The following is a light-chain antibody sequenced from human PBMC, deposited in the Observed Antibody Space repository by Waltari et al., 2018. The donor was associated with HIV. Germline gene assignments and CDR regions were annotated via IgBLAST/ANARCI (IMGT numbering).Light chain of an antibody. V-gene: IGLV3-21*01. Sequence: SYVLTQPPSVSVAPGKTARITCGGENIGSQSVNWYQKQPGQAPVMVIYHDTDRPSGFPDRFSGSNSEDTATLTIRRVEAGDEADYFCQVWDTNTDQYVIFGGGTNLAV. J-gene: IGLJ2*01. CDR3: QVWDTNTDQYVI. CDR2: HDT. CDR1: NIGSQS.